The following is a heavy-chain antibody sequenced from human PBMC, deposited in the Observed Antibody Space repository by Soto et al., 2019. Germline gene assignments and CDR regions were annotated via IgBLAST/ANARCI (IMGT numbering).Heavy chain of an antibody. CDR1: GFTFSNYA. Sequence: EVQLLESGGNLVQPGGSLRLSCAASGFTFSNYAMSWVHQAPGKGLEWVSVVSGSGDSTYYADSVKGRFTISRDNSKNTLYLQMNSLRAEDMAVYYCARRTSGWYFDYWGQGTLVTVSS. CDR3: ARRTSGWYFDY. V-gene: IGHV3-23*01. J-gene: IGHJ4*02. CDR2: VSGSGDST. D-gene: IGHD6-19*01.